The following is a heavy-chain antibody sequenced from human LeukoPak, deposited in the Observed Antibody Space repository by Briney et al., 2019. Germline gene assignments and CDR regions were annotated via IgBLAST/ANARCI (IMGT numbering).Heavy chain of an antibody. CDR1: AFTFNNYA. CDR3: AKDHVLGGGELLFDY. D-gene: IGHD1-26*01. J-gene: IGHJ4*02. Sequence: GVLRLSCAASAFTFNNYAMSWVRQAPGKGLEWVSAISGSGDNTYYADSVKGRFTISRDNSKNTLYLQMNSLRAEDTAVYYCAKDHVLGGGELLFDYWGQGTLVTVSS. V-gene: IGHV3-23*01. CDR2: ISGSGDNT.